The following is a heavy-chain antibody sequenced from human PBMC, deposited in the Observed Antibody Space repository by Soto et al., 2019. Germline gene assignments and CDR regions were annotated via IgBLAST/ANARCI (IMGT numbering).Heavy chain of an antibody. Sequence: SETLSLTCTVSGGSVRDGSYYWAWLRQPPGKGLEWIGHIYHSGSTIYNPSLKSRVAISIDTSKSQFSLNLNSMTAADTAVYYCAGYNWNYYFDPWGQGTLVTVSS. J-gene: IGHJ5*02. CDR2: IYHSGST. CDR3: AGYNWNYYFDP. CDR1: GGSVRDGSYY. D-gene: IGHD1-7*01. V-gene: IGHV4-61*01.